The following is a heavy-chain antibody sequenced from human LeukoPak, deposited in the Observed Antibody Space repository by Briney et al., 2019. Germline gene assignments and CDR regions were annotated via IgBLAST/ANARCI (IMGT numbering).Heavy chain of an antibody. D-gene: IGHD1-26*01. CDR1: GGTFSSYA. J-gene: IGHJ6*03. V-gene: IGHV1-69*13. CDR2: IIPIFGTA. CDR3: ARRNRSPPDYYYYYMDV. Sequence: SVKVSCKASGGTFSSYAISWVRQAPGQGLEWMGGIIPIFGTANYAQKFQGRVTITADESTSTAYMELSSLRSEDTAVYYCARRNRSPPDYYYYYMDVWGKGTTVTVSS.